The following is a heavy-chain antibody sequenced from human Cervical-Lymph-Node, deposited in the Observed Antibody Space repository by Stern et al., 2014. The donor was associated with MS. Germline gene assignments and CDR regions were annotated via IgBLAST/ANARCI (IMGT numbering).Heavy chain of an antibody. D-gene: IGHD3-10*01. J-gene: IGHJ4*02. Sequence: MQLVESGGGVVQPGRSLSLSCVASGFTFSTYAMHWVRQATGKGLEWVAFVSYDGTQRNSTDSVKARFTISRDNSKNTLYLHMNSLRDEDTAVYFCARGGRGVGLEYWGQGALVTVSS. CDR2: VSYDGTQR. CDR1: GFTFSTYA. V-gene: IGHV3-30-3*01. CDR3: ARGGRGVGLEY.